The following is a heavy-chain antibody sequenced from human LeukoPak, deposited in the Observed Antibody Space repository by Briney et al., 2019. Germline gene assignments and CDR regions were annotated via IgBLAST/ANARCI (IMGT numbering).Heavy chain of an antibody. CDR2: INPNSGDT. CDR3: AIESAFDI. V-gene: IGHV1-2*02. CDR1: GYTFTGYY. J-gene: IGHJ3*02. Sequence: ASVKVSCKASGYTFTGYYMHWVRQAPGQGLEWMGWINPNSGDTNYPQKFQGRVTMTRDTSISTAYMELSRLRSEDTAVYYCAIESAFDIWGQGTMVTVSS.